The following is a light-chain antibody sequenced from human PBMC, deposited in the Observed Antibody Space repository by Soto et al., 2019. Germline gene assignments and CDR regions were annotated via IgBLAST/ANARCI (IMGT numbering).Light chain of an antibody. CDR3: QQYNSYSGT. CDR2: DAS. J-gene: IGKJ1*01. Sequence: DIQMTQSPSTLSASVGDRVTITCRASQSFSTWLAWYQQKPGKAPKLLIYDASSLESGVPSRFSGSGSGTEFTLTISSLQPDDFATYYCQQYNSYSGTFGQGTKVDI. CDR1: QSFSTW. V-gene: IGKV1-5*01.